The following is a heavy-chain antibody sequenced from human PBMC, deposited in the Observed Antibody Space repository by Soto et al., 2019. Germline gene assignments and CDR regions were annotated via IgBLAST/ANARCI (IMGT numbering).Heavy chain of an antibody. J-gene: IGHJ4*02. CDR3: ARAGGSGWNLDY. V-gene: IGHV3-30-3*01. CDR2: ISYDGSNK. D-gene: IGHD6-19*01. CDR1: GFTFSSYA. Sequence: QVQLVESGGGVVQPGRSLRLSCAASGFTFSSYAMHWVRQAPGKGLEWVAVISYDGSNKYYADSVKGRFTISRDNSKNPRYLQMNSLRAEDTAVYYWARAGGSGWNLDYWGQGTLVTVSS.